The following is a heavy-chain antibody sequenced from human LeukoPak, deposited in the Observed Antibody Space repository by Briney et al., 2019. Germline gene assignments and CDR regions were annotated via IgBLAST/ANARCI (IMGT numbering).Heavy chain of an antibody. V-gene: IGHV3-13*01. CDR2: IGTAGDT. J-gene: IGHJ3*02. Sequence: GGSLRLSCAASGFTFSSYDMHWVRQATGKGLEWVSAIGTAGDTYYPGSVKGRFTISRENAKNSLYLQMNSLRAGDTAVYYYARGQYYDSSGYSDDAFDIWGQGTMVTVSS. CDR1: GFTFSSYD. CDR3: ARGQYYDSSGYSDDAFDI. D-gene: IGHD3-22*01.